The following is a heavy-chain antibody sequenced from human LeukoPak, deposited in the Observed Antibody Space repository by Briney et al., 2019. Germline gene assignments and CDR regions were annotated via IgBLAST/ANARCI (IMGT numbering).Heavy chain of an antibody. V-gene: IGHV3-23*01. D-gene: IGHD4-17*01. CDR1: GFTFSNHA. CDR3: ANEIRPNDY. J-gene: IGHJ4*02. CDR2: ISISGGTT. Sequence: GGSLRLSCAASGFTFSNHAMSWVRQAPGKGLEWVSSISISGGTTYYTDSVKGRFTISRENSKSTLYLQMNNLRADDTAVYYCANEIRPNDYWGQGTLVTVSS.